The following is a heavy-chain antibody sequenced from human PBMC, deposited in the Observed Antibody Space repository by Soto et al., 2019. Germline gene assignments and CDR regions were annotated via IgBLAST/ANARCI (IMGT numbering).Heavy chain of an antibody. V-gene: IGHV3-53*04. D-gene: IGHD6-13*01. J-gene: IGHJ1*01. CDR3: ARAGTGYFQH. CDR1: GFTVCSNY. CDR2: IYSGGST. Sequence: PWGSLRLSCAASGFTVCSNYMGGVRQAPGKGLEWVSVIYSGGSTYYADSVKGRFTISRHNSKNTLYLQMNSLRAEDTAVYYCARAGTGYFQHWGQGTLVTVSS.